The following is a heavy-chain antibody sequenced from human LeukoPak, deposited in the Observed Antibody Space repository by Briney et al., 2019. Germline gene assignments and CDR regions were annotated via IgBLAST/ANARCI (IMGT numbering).Heavy chain of an antibody. CDR2: INHSGST. Sequence: PSETLSLTCAVYGGSFSGYYWSWIRQPPGKGLEWIGEINHSGSTNYNPSLKSRVTMSVDTSKNQFSLKLSSVTAADTAVYYCAREFKYYYGSGSKYNWFDPWGQGTLVTVSS. V-gene: IGHV4-34*01. CDR1: GGSFSGYY. CDR3: AREFKYYYGSGSKYNWFDP. J-gene: IGHJ5*02. D-gene: IGHD3-10*01.